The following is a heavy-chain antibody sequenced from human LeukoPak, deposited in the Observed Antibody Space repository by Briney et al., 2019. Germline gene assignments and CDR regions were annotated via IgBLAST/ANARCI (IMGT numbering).Heavy chain of an antibody. CDR2: ISSSSSYI. CDR1: GFTFSSYS. D-gene: IGHD5-24*01. J-gene: IGHJ4*02. V-gene: IGHV3-21*01. CDR3: ATEMATTEYFFDY. Sequence: PGGSLRLSCAASGFTFSSYSVNWVRQAPGKGLEWVSSISSSSSYIYYADSVKGRFTISRDNAKNSLYLQMNSLRAEDTAVYYCATEMATTEYFFDYWGQGTLVTVSS.